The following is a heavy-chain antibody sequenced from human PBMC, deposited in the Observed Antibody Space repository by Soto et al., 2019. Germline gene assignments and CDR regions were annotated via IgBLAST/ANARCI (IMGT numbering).Heavy chain of an antibody. CDR3: ALQGYMFSNEYDI. CDR2: IVVGSGDT. J-gene: IGHJ3*02. V-gene: IGHV1-58*01. CDR1: GFTFTNSA. D-gene: IGHD3-10*02. Sequence: QMQLVQSGPDVKNPGSSVRVSCKASGFTFTNSAVQWVRQARGQRLEWIGWIVVGSGDTNYAQKFQERVTITRDMSTSTAYMEMRSLRSEDTAVYYCALQGYMFSNEYDIWGQGTLVTVSS.